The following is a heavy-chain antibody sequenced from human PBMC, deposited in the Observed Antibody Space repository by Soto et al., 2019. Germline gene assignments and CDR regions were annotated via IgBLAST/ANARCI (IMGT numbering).Heavy chain of an antibody. CDR1: GFTFSSYG. CDR2: ISYDGSNK. Sequence: QVQLVESGGGVVQPGRSLRLSCAASGFTFSSYGMHWVCQAPGKGLEWVAVISYDGSNKYYADSVKGRFTIYRDNSKNSLYMQMKSLRAEDKAVYYCAKGAGSGWSFDCWGQGTLVTVAS. V-gene: IGHV3-30*18. J-gene: IGHJ4*02. D-gene: IGHD6-19*01. CDR3: AKGAGSGWSFDC.